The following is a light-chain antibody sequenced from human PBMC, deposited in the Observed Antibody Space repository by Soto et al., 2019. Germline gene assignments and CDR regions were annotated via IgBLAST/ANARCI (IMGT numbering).Light chain of an antibody. CDR2: DVS. CDR3: TSYTSSSTLYV. J-gene: IGLJ1*01. CDR1: SSDVGRFNY. V-gene: IGLV2-14*03. Sequence: LTQPASVSGSPGQSITISCTGTSSDVGRFNYVSWYQQHSGKAPKLIIYDVSYRPSGISNRFSGSKSGNTASLTISGLQAEDEADYYCTSYTSSSTLYVFGTGTXVTVL.